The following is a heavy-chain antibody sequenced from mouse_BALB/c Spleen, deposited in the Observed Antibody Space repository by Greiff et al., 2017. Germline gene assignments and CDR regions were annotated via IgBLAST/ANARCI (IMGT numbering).Heavy chain of an antibody. CDR2: ISCYNGAT. J-gene: IGHJ4*01. D-gene: IGHD1-1*01. CDR3: ARVDYGSSPYAMDY. CDR1: GYSFTGYY. Sequence: LVKTGASVKISCKASGYSFTGYYMHWVKQSHGKSLEWIGYISCYNGATSYNQKFKGKATFTVDTSSSTAYMQFNSLTSEDSAVYYCARVDYGSSPYAMDYWGQGTSVTVSS. V-gene: IGHV1S34*01.